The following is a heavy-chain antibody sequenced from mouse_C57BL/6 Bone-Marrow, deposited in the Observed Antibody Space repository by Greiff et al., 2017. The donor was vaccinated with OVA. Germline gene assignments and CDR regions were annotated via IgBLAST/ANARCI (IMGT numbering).Heavy chain of an antibody. CDR2: INPGSGDT. V-gene: IGHV1-7*01. CDR1: GYTFTSYW. J-gene: IGHJ4*01. CDR3: SRWYYAMDY. Sequence: QVQLQQSGAELAKPGASVTLSCKASGYTFTSYWMHWVKQRPGQGLEWIGYINPGSGDTKYNQKFKDQATLTADKSSSTAYMQLSSLTYEDSAVYYCSRWYYAMDYWGQGTSVTVSS.